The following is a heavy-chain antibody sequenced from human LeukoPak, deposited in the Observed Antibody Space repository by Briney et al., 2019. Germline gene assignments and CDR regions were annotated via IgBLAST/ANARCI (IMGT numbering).Heavy chain of an antibody. V-gene: IGHV1-24*01. J-gene: IGHJ5*02. Sequence: ASVKVSCKTSGYTFTDYYLHWVRQPPGKGLQWMGGSDPQYDETIYAQKFQGRFIMTEDPSTDTAYMELSSLRSEDTALYYCATEGFSGSYELRSWGQGTLVTVSS. D-gene: IGHD1-26*01. CDR2: SDPQYDET. CDR3: ATEGFSGSYELRS. CDR1: GYTFTDYY.